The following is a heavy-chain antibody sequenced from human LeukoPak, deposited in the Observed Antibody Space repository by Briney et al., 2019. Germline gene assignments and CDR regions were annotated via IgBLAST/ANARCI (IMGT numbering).Heavy chain of an antibody. CDR2: IIPDSGGT. CDR1: GYSLTAYY. V-gene: IGHV1-2*02. CDR3: ATACGGKSCHLNA. D-gene: IGHD2-15*01. Sequence: GAPVKVSFKTSGYSLTAYYIHWVRQAPGQRLEWMGWIIPDSGGTKYGQKFRGRVTMTRDKTIRKAYMELNNLKYDDAAVYYCATACGGKSCHLNAWGQGTLVTVSS. J-gene: IGHJ5*02.